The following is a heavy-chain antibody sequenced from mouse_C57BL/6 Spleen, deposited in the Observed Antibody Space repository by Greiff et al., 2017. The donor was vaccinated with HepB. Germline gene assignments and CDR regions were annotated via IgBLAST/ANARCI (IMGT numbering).Heavy chain of an antibody. D-gene: IGHD1-1*01. CDR2: ISYDGSN. V-gene: IGHV3-6*01. CDR1: GYSITSGYY. J-gene: IGHJ1*03. CDR3: ASFITTVVGYFDV. Sequence: VQLQQSGPGLVKPSQSLSLTCSVTGYSITSGYYWNWIRQFPGNKLEWMGYISYDGSNNYNPSLKNRISITRDTSKNQFFLKLNSVTTEDTATYYCASFITTVVGYFDVWGTGTTVTVSS.